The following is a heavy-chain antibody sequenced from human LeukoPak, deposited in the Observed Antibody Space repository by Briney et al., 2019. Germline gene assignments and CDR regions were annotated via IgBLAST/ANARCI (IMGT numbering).Heavy chain of an antibody. D-gene: IGHD4-23*01. CDR1: GYTFSSHG. CDR3: ASAGIDRWELLTHAFDI. Sequence: GASVKVSCKASGYTFSSHGINWVGQAPGQGLEWMGWINSYNGDTNSAQKFQGRVTLTTDTSTSTAHMELRSLRSDDTAVYYCASAGIDRWELLTHAFDIWGQGTMVTVSS. V-gene: IGHV1-18*01. J-gene: IGHJ3*02. CDR2: INSYNGDT.